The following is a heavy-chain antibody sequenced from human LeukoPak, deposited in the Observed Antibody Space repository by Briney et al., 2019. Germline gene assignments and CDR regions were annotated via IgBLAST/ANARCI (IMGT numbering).Heavy chain of an antibody. CDR3: ARGVSQYFYDSTGYENGMDI. V-gene: IGHV1-69*13. CDR2: IIPIVGTA. D-gene: IGHD3-22*01. Sequence: SVTVSCTTSGGTFDIHAINWVRLAPGQGLEWMGGIIPIVGTANFAQKFQGRLTITADEYTSTAFMELSSLRSEDTAVYYCARGVSQYFYDSTGYENGMDIWGQGTTVTVSS. CDR1: GGTFDIHA. J-gene: IGHJ6*02.